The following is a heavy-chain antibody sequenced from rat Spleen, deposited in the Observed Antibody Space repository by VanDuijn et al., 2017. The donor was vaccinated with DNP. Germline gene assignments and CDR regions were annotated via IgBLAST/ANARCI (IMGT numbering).Heavy chain of an antibody. Sequence: EVQLQESGPGLVKPSQSLSLTCSVTGYSITSSYRWNWIRKFPGNKLEWMGYINSAGSTNYNPSLKSRISITRDTSKNQFFLQVNSVTTEDTATYYCASAKGGLYWYFDFWGPGTMVTVSS. CDR3: ASAKGGLYWYFDF. CDR1: GYSITSSYR. CDR2: INSAGST. J-gene: IGHJ1*01. V-gene: IGHV3-3*01.